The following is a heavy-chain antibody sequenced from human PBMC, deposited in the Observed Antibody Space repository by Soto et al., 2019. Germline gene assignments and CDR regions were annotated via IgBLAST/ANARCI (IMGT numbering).Heavy chain of an antibody. V-gene: IGHV5-10-1*01. CDR1: GYSFAGYW. D-gene: IGHD3-22*01. Sequence: PGESLKISCKGSGYSFAGYWITWVRQKPVKGLEWMGLIDPSDSQTYYSPSFRGHVTISVTKSITTVFLQWSSLRASDTAMYYCARQIYDSDTGPNFQYYFDSWGQGTPVTVSS. J-gene: IGHJ4*02. CDR3: ARQIYDSDTGPNFQYYFDS. CDR2: IDPSDSQT.